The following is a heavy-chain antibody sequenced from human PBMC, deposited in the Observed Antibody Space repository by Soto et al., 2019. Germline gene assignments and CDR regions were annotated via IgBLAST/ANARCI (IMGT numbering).Heavy chain of an antibody. CDR1: GGSITSYR. CDR2: INTSGNT. Sequence: QVQLQESGPGLVRPLETLSLTCKVSGGSITSYRWSWIRQSAGKGLEWLGRINTSGNTHYNPSLKSRVTVSIDTSQNKFFLTVTSVTAADSAVYYCARESGDNWDYEAYWGQGTPVTVSS. CDR3: ARESGDNWDYEAY. J-gene: IGHJ4*02. D-gene: IGHD1-7*01. V-gene: IGHV4-4*07.